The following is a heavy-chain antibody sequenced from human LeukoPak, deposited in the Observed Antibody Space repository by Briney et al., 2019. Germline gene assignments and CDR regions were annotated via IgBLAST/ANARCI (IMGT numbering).Heavy chain of an antibody. CDR2: IYPGDSDT. CDR1: GYSFSDYW. Sequence: GKSLKISCNASGYSFSDYWIGWVRQMPGKGVEWMGIIYPGDSDTRYSPSFQGQVTISADKSVSTAYLQWSSLKAADTAMYYCARTVGATTARFDYWGQGTLVTVSS. V-gene: IGHV5-51*01. D-gene: IGHD1-26*01. CDR3: ARTVGATTARFDY. J-gene: IGHJ4*02.